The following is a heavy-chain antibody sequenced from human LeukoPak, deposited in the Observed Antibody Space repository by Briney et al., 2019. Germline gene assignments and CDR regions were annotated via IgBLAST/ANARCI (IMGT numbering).Heavy chain of an antibody. CDR2: IDHSGST. Sequence: ETLSLTCTVSAYSISSGYFWGWIRQPPGKGLEWIGNIDHSGSTYYNPSLKSRVTISVDTSKNQFSLKLSSVTAADTAVYYCVRAYSSSWYINWFDPWGQGTLVTVSS. J-gene: IGHJ5*02. CDR3: VRAYSSSWYINWFDP. D-gene: IGHD6-13*01. V-gene: IGHV4-38-2*02. CDR1: AYSISSGYF.